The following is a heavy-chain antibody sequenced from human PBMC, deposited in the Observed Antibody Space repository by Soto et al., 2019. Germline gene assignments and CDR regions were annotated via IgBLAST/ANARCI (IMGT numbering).Heavy chain of an antibody. CDR2: ISRSGAAT. CDR3: ARSHGPYSSPSNRYFDT. D-gene: IGHD3-22*01. CDR1: GFTFTSYA. V-gene: IGHV3-23*01. J-gene: IGHJ4*02. Sequence: EEQLLESGGGLVQPGGSLRLSCAASGFTFTSYALTWVRQAPGPGLEWVSAISRSGAATYYADSVKARFTVSRDNSKSTAYLQMNNLSDDDTAEYSCARSHGPYSSPSNRYFDTWGQGTLVSVSS.